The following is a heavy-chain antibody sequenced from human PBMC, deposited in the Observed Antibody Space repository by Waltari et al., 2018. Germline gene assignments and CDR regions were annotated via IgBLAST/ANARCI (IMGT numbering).Heavy chain of an antibody. Sequence: QVQLQESGPGLVKPSETLSLTCTVSGGSISSYYWSWIRQPPGKGLEWIGYIYYSGSTNYNPSLKSRVTISVDTSKNQFSLKLSSVTAADTAVYYCVRGLLDYYYYYMDVWGKGTTVTISS. CDR3: VRGLLDYYYYYMDV. CDR1: GGSISSYY. J-gene: IGHJ6*03. V-gene: IGHV4-59*01. CDR2: IYYSGST. D-gene: IGHD3-16*01.